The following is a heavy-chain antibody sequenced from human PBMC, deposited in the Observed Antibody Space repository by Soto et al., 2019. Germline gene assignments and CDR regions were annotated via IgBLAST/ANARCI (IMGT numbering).Heavy chain of an antibody. D-gene: IGHD1-1*01. Sequence: QITLKESGPPLVKPTQTLTLTCTFSGFSLTTSAVAVGWIRQPPGKALEWLAIIYGSDDKFYSPSLKSRLTITKDTSTNQVVLTRTNMDPVDTATYYCARRYDPYYFDYWGQGTLVTVSS. V-gene: IGHV2-5*01. CDR1: GFSLTTSAVA. CDR2: IYGSDDK. CDR3: ARRYDPYYFDY. J-gene: IGHJ4*02.